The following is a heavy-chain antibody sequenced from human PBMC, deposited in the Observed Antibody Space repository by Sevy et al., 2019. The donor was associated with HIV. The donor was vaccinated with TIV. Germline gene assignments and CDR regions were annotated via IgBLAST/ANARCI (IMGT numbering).Heavy chain of an antibody. CDR2: IYHSGST. D-gene: IGHD6-6*01. CDR3: AGGQLVDFQH. Sequence: SETLSLTCAVSGYSISSGYYWGWIRQPPGKGLEWIGSIYHSGSTYYNPSLKSRVTISVDTSKNQFSLKLSSVTAADTAVYYRAGGQLVDFQHWGQRTLVTVSS. J-gene: IGHJ1*01. V-gene: IGHV4-38-2*01. CDR1: GYSISSGYY.